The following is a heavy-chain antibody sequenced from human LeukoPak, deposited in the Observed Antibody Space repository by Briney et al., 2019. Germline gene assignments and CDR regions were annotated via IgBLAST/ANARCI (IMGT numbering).Heavy chain of an antibody. CDR3: AKTATGYSSGHYPGWPVDY. CDR2: IFGSGGSA. D-gene: IGHD6-19*01. J-gene: IGHJ4*02. CDR1: GFTFNSYA. V-gene: IGHV3-23*01. Sequence: GSLRLSCAASGFTFNSYAMYWVRQAPGKGLEWVSGIFGSGGSAHYADSVKGRFAISRDNSKNRVYLQMNSLRAEDTAVYYCAKTATGYSSGHYPGWPVDYWGQGTLVTVSS.